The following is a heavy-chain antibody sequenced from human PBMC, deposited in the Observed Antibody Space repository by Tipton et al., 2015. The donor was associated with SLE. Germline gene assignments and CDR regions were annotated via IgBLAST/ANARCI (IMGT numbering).Heavy chain of an antibody. CDR1: GGSISSGSYY. D-gene: IGHD3-3*01. J-gene: IGHJ4*02. V-gene: IGHV4-61*09. CDR3: ARVKSIFGVVIIDY. CDR2: IYNSGST. Sequence: TLSLTCTVSGGSISSGSYYWSWIRQPAGKGLEWIGHIYNSGSTNYNPSFKSRVTISVDTSKNQFSLKLSSVTAADTAVYYCARVKSIFGVVIIDYWGQGTLVTVSS.